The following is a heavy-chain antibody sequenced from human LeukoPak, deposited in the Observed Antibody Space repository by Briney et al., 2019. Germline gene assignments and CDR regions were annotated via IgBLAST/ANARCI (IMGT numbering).Heavy chain of an antibody. D-gene: IGHD6-19*01. CDR2: IYYSGST. CDR1: DGSLSTYY. J-gene: IGHJ3*02. Sequence: SETLSLTCTVSDGSLSTYYWSWIRQPPGKGLEWIGYIYYSGSTNYNPSLKSRVTMSVDTSKNQFSLKLSSVTAADTAVYYCARQGSVGLADAFDIWGQGTMVTVSS. CDR3: ARQGSVGLADAFDI. V-gene: IGHV4-59*08.